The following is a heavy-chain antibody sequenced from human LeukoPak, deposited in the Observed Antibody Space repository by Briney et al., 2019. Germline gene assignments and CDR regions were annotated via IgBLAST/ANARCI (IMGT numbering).Heavy chain of an antibody. V-gene: IGHV3-48*04. J-gene: IGHJ4*02. D-gene: IGHD4-23*01. CDR2: ISSSSGTSTM. CDR1: GFTFSSYN. CDR3: ARDRYGGGGFDY. Sequence: GGSLRLSCAASGFTFSSYNMNWVRQAPGKGLECISYISSSSGTSTMYYADSVKGRFTISRDNAKNSLYLQMNSLRAEDTAVYYCARDRYGGGGFDYWGQGTLVTVSS.